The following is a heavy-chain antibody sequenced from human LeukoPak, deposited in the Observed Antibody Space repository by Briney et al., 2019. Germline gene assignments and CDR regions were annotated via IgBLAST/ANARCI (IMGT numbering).Heavy chain of an antibody. CDR1: GGSFSSYY. V-gene: IGHV4-34*01. Sequence: SETLSLTCTVSGGSFSSYYWSWIRQPPGKGLEWIGEINHSGSTNYNPSLKSRVTISVDTSRNQFSLKLSSVTAADTAVYYCARRVYYGSGSYYNVEDYWGQGTLATVSS. D-gene: IGHD3-10*01. CDR2: INHSGST. CDR3: ARRVYYGSGSYYNVEDY. J-gene: IGHJ4*02.